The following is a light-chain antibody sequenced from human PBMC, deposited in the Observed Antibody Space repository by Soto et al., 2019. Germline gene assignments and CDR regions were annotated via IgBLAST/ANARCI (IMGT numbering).Light chain of an antibody. Sequence: EIVLTQSPGTLSLSPGERVTLSCRASQTISSSSLAWYQQTPGQAPRLLIYDASSRATGIPDRFSGSGSVTDFTLTITRLEPEVFAVYYCQQYGSSPFTFVPGTNEDI. V-gene: IGKV3-20*01. CDR1: QTISSSS. J-gene: IGKJ3*01. CDR3: QQYGSSPFT. CDR2: DAS.